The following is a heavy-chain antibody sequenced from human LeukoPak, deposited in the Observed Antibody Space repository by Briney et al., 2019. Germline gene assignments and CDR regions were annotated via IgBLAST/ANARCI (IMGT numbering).Heavy chain of an antibody. Sequence: TASETLSLTCAVYGGSFSGYYWSWIRQPPGKGLEWIGEINHSGSTNYNPSLKSRVTISVDTSKNQFSLKLSSVTAADTAVYYCARGDLPDFNYFDYWGQGTLVTVSS. CDR3: ARGDLPDFNYFDY. CDR1: GGSFSGYY. J-gene: IGHJ4*02. V-gene: IGHV4-34*01. CDR2: INHSGST. D-gene: IGHD1-14*01.